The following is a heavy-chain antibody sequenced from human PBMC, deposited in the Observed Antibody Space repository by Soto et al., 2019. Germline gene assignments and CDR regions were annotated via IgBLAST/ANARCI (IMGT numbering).Heavy chain of an antibody. J-gene: IGHJ4*02. CDR1: GYTFTSYD. CDR3: ARSVGGSNGNFDY. V-gene: IGHV1-8*01. Sequence: QVQLVQSGAEVRTPGASVKVSCKASGYTFTSYDINWVRQATGQGPEWMGWMNPDSGNTGYVQKFQGRVTMTRNTAISTAYMELSSLRSEDTGVYYCARSVGGSNGNFDYWGQGTLVTVSS. D-gene: IGHD3-10*01. CDR2: MNPDSGNT.